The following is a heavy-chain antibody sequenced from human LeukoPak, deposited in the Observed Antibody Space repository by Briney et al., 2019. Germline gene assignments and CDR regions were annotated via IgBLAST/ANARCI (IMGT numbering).Heavy chain of an antibody. CDR1: GFTFSDYY. D-gene: IGHD2-15*01. CDR2: ISGGSSTI. J-gene: IGHJ4*02. Sequence: GGSLRLSCAASGFTFSDYYMSWIRQAPGKGLEWVSYISGGSSTIYYADSLKGRFTVSRDNAKNSLYLLMNSLRAEDTAVYYCARRGSGRHFDFWGQGTLVTVSS. CDR3: ARRGSGRHFDF. V-gene: IGHV3-11*01.